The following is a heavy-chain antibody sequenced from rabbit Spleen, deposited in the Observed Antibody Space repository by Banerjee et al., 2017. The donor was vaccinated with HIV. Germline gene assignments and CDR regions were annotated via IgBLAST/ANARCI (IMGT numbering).Heavy chain of an antibody. D-gene: IGHD8-1*01. CDR1: GFSFSDSYV. CDR2: INSTTGNP. V-gene: IGHV1S45*01. Sequence: QEDLEESGGGLVKPEGSLPLTCDASGFSFSDSYVMCWVRQAPGKGLECIGCINSTTGNPDYASSTNGLFTISTSSTTTMTLQTSSLAAADTATYFCAGAAGGSYDYYKLWGQGTLVTVS. CDR3: AGAAGGSYDYYKL. J-gene: IGHJ3*01.